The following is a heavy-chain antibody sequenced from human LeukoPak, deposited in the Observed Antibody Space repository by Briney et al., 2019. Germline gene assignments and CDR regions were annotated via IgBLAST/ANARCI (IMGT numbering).Heavy chain of an antibody. CDR3: ARRTTVVYNVFDI. D-gene: IGHD4-11*01. V-gene: IGHV4-39*01. CDR2: IYYSGST. Sequence: PSETLSLTCTVSGGSISSSSYYWGWIRQPPGKGLEWIGSIYYSGSTYNNPSLKSRVTISVDTSKNQFSLKLSSVTAADTAVYYCARRTTVVYNVFDIWGQGTMVTVSS. CDR1: GGSISSSSYY. J-gene: IGHJ3*02.